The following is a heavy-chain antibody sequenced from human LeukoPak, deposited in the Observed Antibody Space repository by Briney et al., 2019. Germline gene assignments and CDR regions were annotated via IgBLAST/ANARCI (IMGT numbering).Heavy chain of an antibody. CDR2: INHSGST. J-gene: IGHJ4*02. CDR3: ARGRIQLWLRAFDY. Sequence: SETLSLTCAVYGGSFSGYYWSWIRQPPGKGLEWIGEINHSGSTNYNPSLKSRVTISVDKSKNQFSLKLSSVTAADTAVYYCARGRIQLWLRAFDYWGQGTLVTVSS. D-gene: IGHD5-18*01. CDR1: GGSFSGYY. V-gene: IGHV4-34*01.